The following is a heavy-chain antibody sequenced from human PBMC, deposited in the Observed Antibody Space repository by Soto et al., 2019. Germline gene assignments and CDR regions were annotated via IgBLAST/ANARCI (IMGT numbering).Heavy chain of an antibody. J-gene: IGHJ4*02. D-gene: IGHD6-13*01. CDR2: IYHSGST. Sequence: SETLSLTCTVSGGSISSSNWWSWVRQPPGKGLEWIGEIYHSGSTNYNPSLKSRVTISVDKSKNQFSLKLSSVTAADTAVYYCARGNQYSSSWPFDYWGQGTLVTVSS. CDR1: GGSISSSNW. CDR3: ARGNQYSSSWPFDY. V-gene: IGHV4-4*02.